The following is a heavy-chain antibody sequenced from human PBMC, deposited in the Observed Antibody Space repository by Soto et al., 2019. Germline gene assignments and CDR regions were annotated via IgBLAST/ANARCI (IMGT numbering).Heavy chain of an antibody. CDR2: IYSIGST. CDR1: GGSISGYY. J-gene: IGHJ4*02. Sequence: SETLSLTCTVSGGSISGYYWSWLRQPPGKGLEWIGYIYSIGSTNSNPSLRSRVTMSIDTSKNQFSLTLSSVTAADTAVYYCARGPSGDKVHYWGQGALVTVSS. CDR3: ARGPSGDKVHY. D-gene: IGHD7-27*01. V-gene: IGHV4-4*08.